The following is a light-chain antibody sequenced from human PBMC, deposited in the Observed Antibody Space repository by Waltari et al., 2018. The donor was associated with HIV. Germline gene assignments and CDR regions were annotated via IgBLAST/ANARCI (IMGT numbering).Light chain of an antibody. V-gene: IGLV3-21*02. CDR1: NIGSKS. Sequence: SYVLTQPPSVSVAPGQTARITCGGSNIGSKSVHWYQQRPGQAPVLVVYDDSDRPSGIPERFSGSNSGNTATLTISRVEAGDEADYYCQVWVSSSTHAGVVFGGGTKLTVL. CDR2: DDS. J-gene: IGLJ2*01. CDR3: QVWVSSSTHAGVV.